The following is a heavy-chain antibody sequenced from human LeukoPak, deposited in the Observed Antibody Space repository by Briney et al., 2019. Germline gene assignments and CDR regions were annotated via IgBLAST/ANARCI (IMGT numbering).Heavy chain of an antibody. Sequence: ASVTVSCKASGYTFTSYYMHWVRQTPGQGLEWMGMINPSGGSTSYAQKFQGRVTITRDTSTSTVYMELSSLRSEDTAAYYCARAGPDESFDYWGQGTLVTVSS. CDR3: ARAGPDESFDY. CDR1: GYTFTSYY. V-gene: IGHV1-46*01. CDR2: INPSGGST. J-gene: IGHJ4*02. D-gene: IGHD1-14*01.